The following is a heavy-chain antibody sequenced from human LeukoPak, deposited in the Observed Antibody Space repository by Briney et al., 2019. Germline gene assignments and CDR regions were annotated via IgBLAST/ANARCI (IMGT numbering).Heavy chain of an antibody. CDR3: ARGGPSYYDSSGSDY. CDR2: IYYSGST. Sequence: SETLSLTCTVSGVSIRGYYWSWLRQPPGKGLDWIGYIYYSGSTNYNPSLKSRITISVDTSRKQLSLKLSTVTAADTAIYYCARGGPSYYDSSGSDYWGQGTLVTVSS. D-gene: IGHD3-22*01. J-gene: IGHJ4*02. CDR1: GVSIRGYY. V-gene: IGHV4-59*01.